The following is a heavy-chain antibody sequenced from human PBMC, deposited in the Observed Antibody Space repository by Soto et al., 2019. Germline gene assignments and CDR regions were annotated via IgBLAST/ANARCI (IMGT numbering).Heavy chain of an antibody. CDR2: IKQDGSEK. Sequence: GGSLRLSCAASGFTFSSYWMSWVRQAPGKGLEWVANIKQDGSEKYYVDSVKGRLTISRDNAKNSLYLQMNSLRAEDTAVYYCARAPSSTLLRFLEWYPYYMDVWGKGTTVTVSS. V-gene: IGHV3-7*01. CDR1: GFTFSSYW. CDR3: ARAPSSTLLRFLEWYPYYMDV. J-gene: IGHJ6*03. D-gene: IGHD3-3*01.